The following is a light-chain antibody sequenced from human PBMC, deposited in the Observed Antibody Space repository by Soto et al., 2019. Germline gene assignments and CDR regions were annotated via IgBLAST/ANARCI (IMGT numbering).Light chain of an antibody. CDR3: QQRTGWPPTLT. J-gene: IGKJ4*01. V-gene: IGKV3-11*01. CDR1: QSVSSS. CDR2: DAS. Sequence: EIVLTQSPATLSLSPGERATLSCRASQSVSSSLAWYQQKPGQAPRLLIFDASKRASDIPARFSGSGSGTDFTLTISSLDPEDFAVYFCQQRTGWPPTLTFGGGTRV.